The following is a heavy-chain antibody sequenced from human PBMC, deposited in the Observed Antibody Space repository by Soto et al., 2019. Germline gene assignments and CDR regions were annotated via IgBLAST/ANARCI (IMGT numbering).Heavy chain of an antibody. CDR1: GGSISSYY. CDR2: MFYSGST. CDR3: AREKLVSIDY. Sequence: QLQLQESGPGLVKPSETLSLTCTVSGGSISSYYWSWIRQSPGKGLEWIGYMFYSGSTNYNPSLKSRVTISVDTSKNQFSLKLNSVTAADTAVYYCAREKLVSIDYWGQGTLVTVSS. V-gene: IGHV4-59*01. D-gene: IGHD6-13*01. J-gene: IGHJ4*02.